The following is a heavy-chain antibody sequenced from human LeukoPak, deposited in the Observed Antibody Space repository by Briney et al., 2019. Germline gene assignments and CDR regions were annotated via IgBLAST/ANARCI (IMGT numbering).Heavy chain of an antibody. J-gene: IGHJ4*02. V-gene: IGHV3-66*01. CDR3: TRDPDG. CDR1: GFSVTNYY. Sequence: GGSLRLSCAASGFSVTNYYMSWVRRAPGKGLEWVSVIYSGGDTFHADSVKCRFILSRDISKNTLYLQMNSLRVDDTAVYYCTRDPDGWGQGTLVTVSS. CDR2: IYSGGDT.